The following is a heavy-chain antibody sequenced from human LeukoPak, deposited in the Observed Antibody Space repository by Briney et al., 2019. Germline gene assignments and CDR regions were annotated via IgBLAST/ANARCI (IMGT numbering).Heavy chain of an antibody. D-gene: IGHD2-2*01. Sequence: ASVKVSCKASGYTFTSYDINWVRQATGQGLEWMGWMNPNSGNTGYAQKFQGRVTMTRNTSISTAYMELSSLRSEDTAVYYCARAAVPAAPRREGRRVWSGFDYWGQGTLVTVSS. J-gene: IGHJ4*02. CDR3: ARAAVPAAPRREGRRVWSGFDY. CDR2: MNPNSGNT. CDR1: GYTFTSYD. V-gene: IGHV1-8*01.